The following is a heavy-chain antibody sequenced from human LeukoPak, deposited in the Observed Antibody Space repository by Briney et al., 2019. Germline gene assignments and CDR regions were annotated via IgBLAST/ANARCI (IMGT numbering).Heavy chain of an antibody. J-gene: IGHJ4*02. CDR2: IYSGGDT. Sequence: PGGSLRLSCAASGFTVSSNYKGWVRQAPGKGLEWVSVIYSGGDTYYADSVKGRFTISRDNSKNMIYLEMSSLKAEDTAVYYCAKERSLEIAVAGTIFDYWGQGTLVTVSS. CDR1: GFTVSSNY. CDR3: AKERSLEIAVAGTIFDY. D-gene: IGHD6-19*01. V-gene: IGHV3-66*01.